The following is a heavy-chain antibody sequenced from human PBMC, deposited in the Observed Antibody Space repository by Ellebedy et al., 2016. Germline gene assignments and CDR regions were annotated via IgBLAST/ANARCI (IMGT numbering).Heavy chain of an antibody. J-gene: IGHJ5*02. CDR3: ARDRGFCSGGSCYSENWFDP. D-gene: IGHD2-15*01. CDR1: GGSISSGGYY. Sequence: SETLSLTCTVSGGSISSGGYYWSWIRQHPGKGLEWIGYISDRGSTFYNPSLKSRVTISVDTSKNQFSLKLSSVTAADTAVYYCARDRGFCSGGSCYSENWFDPWGQGTLVTVSS. V-gene: IGHV4-61*08. CDR2: ISDRGST.